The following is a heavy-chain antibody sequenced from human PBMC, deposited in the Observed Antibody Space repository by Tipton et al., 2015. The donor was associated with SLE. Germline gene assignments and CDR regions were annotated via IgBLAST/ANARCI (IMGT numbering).Heavy chain of an antibody. V-gene: IGHV4-39*07. J-gene: IGHJ4*02. Sequence: LRLSCPLSGGFISGSGYYWGWIRQPPGRGLEWIGSIYYSGSTYYNPSLKSRVTISVDTSKNQCSLKLSSVTAADTAVYYCARTGCELLDYWGQGTLVTVSS. D-gene: IGHD1-26*01. CDR1: GGFISGSGYY. CDR2: IYYSGST. CDR3: ARTGCELLDY.